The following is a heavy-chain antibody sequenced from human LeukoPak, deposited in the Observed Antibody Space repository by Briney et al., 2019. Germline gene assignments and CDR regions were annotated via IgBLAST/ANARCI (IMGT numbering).Heavy chain of an antibody. Sequence: ASVKVSCKASGYTFTDYYLHWVRQAPGQGLEWMGWINPDSGVTNYAQNFQGRVTMTRDTSISTAYMELSRLRSDDTAVYYCARDNGYYFDYWGQGTLVTVSS. CDR1: GYTFTDYY. J-gene: IGHJ4*02. CDR3: ARDNGYYFDY. CDR2: INPDSGVT. V-gene: IGHV1-2*02. D-gene: IGHD3-22*01.